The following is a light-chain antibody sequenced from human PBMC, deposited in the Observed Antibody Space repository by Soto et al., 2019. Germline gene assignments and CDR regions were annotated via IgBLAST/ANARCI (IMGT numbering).Light chain of an antibody. CDR1: SSNIGNHY. J-gene: IGLJ2*01. V-gene: IGLV1-51*02. CDR3: GTWDSSLSAVV. CDR2: ENN. Sequence: QAVVTQPPSVSAAPGQKVTFSCSGTSSNIGNHYISWYQQLPGTAPRLLIYENNKRPSGIPDRFSGSKSGTSATLGITGLQTGDEADYYCGTWDSSLSAVVFGGGTQLTVL.